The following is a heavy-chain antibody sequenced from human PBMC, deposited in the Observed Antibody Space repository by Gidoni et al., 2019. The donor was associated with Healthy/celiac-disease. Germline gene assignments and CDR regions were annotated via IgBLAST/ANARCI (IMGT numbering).Heavy chain of an antibody. CDR2: ISSSSSYT. CDR1: GLTFSDYY. D-gene: IGHD2-2*01. J-gene: IGHJ3*02. CDR3: ARDSYIPAADDAFDI. Sequence: QVQLVESGGGLVKPGGSLRLSCAASGLTFSDYYMSWIRQAPGKGLEWVSYISSSSSYTNYADSVKGRFTISRDNAKNSLYLQMNSLRAEDTAVYYCARDSYIPAADDAFDIWGQGTMVTVSS. V-gene: IGHV3-11*06.